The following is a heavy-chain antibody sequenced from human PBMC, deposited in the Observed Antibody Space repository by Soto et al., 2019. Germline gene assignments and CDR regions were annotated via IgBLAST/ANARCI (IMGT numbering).Heavy chain of an antibody. CDR1: GGSITSGDYY. J-gene: IGHJ5*02. CDR3: ARLLWSRGDWFDP. Sequence: SETLSLTCTVSGGSITSGDYYWSWIRQPPGKGLEWIGYIYHSGSTYYNPSLKSRVTISVDTSKNQFSLKLSSVTAADTAVYYCARLLWSRGDWFDPWGQGTLVTVSS. V-gene: IGHV4-30-4*01. CDR2: IYHSGST. D-gene: IGHD3-10*01.